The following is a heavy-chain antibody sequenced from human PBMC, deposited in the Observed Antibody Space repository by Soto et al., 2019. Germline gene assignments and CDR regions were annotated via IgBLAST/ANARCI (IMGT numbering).Heavy chain of an antibody. D-gene: IGHD7-27*01. CDR1: GFTFSSYG. CDR3: VGRGITNWGDY. J-gene: IGHJ4*02. CDR2: IWYDGDNK. V-gene: IGHV3-33*01. Sequence: QVQLVESGGGVVQPGRSLRLSCAASGFTFSSYGMHWVRQAPGKGLEWVSSIWYDGDNKYYADSVKGRFTISRDNSRNNLILQMNRLRAEDTSLYFCVGRGITNWGDYWGLGPHVTVSS.